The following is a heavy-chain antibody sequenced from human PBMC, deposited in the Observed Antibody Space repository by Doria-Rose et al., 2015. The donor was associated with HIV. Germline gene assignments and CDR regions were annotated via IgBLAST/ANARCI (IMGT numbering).Heavy chain of an antibody. CDR2: IFSDDER. D-gene: IGHD6-13*01. V-gene: IGHV2-26*01. Sequence: SGPVLVKPTETLTLTCTVSGVSLSSPGMGVSWIRQPPGKALEWLANIFSDDERSYKTPLKSRLTISRGTSESQVVLTMTDMDPVDTATYYCARIKSSRWYHKYYFDFWGQGTLVIVSA. CDR1: GVSLSSPGMG. CDR3: ARIKSSRWYHKYYFDF. J-gene: IGHJ4*02.